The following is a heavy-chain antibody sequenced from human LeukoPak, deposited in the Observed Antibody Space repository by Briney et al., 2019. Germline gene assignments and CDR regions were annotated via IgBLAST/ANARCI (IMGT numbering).Heavy chain of an antibody. J-gene: IGHJ6*02. CDR1: GFTFSSYG. V-gene: IGHV3-33*01. CDR2: IWYDGSNK. CDR3: ARGAHIVVVTAIRYGMDV. D-gene: IGHD2-21*02. Sequence: GGSLRLSCAASGFTFSSYGMHWVRQAPGKGLEWVAVIWYDGSNKYYADSVKGRFTISRDNSKNTLYLQMNSLRAEDTAVYYCARGAHIVVVTAIRYGMDVWGQGTTVTVS.